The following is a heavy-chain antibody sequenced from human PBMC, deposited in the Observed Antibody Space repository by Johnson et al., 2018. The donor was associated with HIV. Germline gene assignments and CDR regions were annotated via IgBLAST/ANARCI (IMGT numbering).Heavy chain of an antibody. CDR2: ISYDGSNK. CDR1: GFTFSGYA. D-gene: IGHD2-15*01. CDR3: AREMVAAKDAFDI. J-gene: IGHJ3*02. V-gene: IGHV3-30*19. Sequence: QVQLVESGGGVVQPGGSLRLSCEVSGFTFSGYAMNWVRQAPGKGLEWVAFISYDGSNKYYPDSVKGRFTISRDNFKNTLYLQMDSLRAEDTAVYFCAREMVAAKDAFDIWGQGTMVTVSS.